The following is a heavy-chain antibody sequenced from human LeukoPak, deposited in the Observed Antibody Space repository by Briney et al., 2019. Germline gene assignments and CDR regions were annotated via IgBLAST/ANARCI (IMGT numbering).Heavy chain of an antibody. CDR3: ARSHGDFYYFDY. J-gene: IGHJ4*02. CDR2: ISGSGGST. V-gene: IGHV3-23*01. Sequence: GGSLRLSCAASGFTFSSYAMSWVRQAPGKGLEWVSAISGSGGSTYYADSVKGRFTISRDNSKNTLYLQMNSLRDEDTAVYYCARSHGDFYYFDYWGQGTLVTVSS. CDR1: GFTFSSYA. D-gene: IGHD4-17*01.